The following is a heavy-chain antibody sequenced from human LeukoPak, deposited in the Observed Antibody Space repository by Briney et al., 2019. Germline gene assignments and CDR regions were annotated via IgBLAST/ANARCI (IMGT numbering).Heavy chain of an antibody. Sequence: ASVKDSCKTSVYTLTDYDANCVRPAPGQGGEWVGYINPRSDDSESAQRFQGRLSMTRDVSTDTAYMKQSTLTSDDTAVYYCARVTSGRRYNWFDPWGQGTLIIVSS. V-gene: IGHV1-8*01. CDR1: VYTLTDYD. CDR3: ARVTSGRRYNWFDP. CDR2: INPRSDDS. D-gene: IGHD2-2*01. J-gene: IGHJ5*02.